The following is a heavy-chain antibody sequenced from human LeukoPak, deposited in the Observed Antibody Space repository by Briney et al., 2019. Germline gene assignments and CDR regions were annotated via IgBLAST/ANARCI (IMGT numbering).Heavy chain of an antibody. CDR1: GFPFSSYG. D-gene: IGHD2-15*01. CDR2: IPYDGSDK. V-gene: IGHV3-30*02. CDR3: ARVGSGTFHY. J-gene: IGHJ4*02. Sequence: PGGSLRLSCAASGFPFSSYGMHWVRQAPGKGLEWVAFIPYDGSDKFYADSVKGRFTISRDNSKNTLYLQMNSLRAEDTAVYYCARVGSGTFHYWGQGTLVTVSS.